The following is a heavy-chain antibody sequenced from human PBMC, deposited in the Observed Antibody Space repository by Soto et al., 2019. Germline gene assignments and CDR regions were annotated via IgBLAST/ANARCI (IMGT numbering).Heavy chain of an antibody. CDR1: GGSVSSGDDY. Sequence: QVQLQESGPGLVKPSQTLSLTCTVFGGSVSSGDDYWSWIRQPPGKGLEWIGSVSYSGETYYNPSHKSRIALFVDTAMNQFSLRVSSVTDADTAVYYCARVRTGDYVTDWGQGTLVTVSS. CDR2: VSYSGET. D-gene: IGHD4-17*01. V-gene: IGHV4-30-4*01. CDR3: ARVRTGDYVTD. J-gene: IGHJ1*01.